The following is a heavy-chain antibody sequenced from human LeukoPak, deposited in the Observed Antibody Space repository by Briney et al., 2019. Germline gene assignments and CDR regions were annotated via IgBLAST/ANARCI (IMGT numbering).Heavy chain of an antibody. V-gene: IGHV4-59*01. CDR3: ARGITVTTTSDHLDF. CDR2: VFYTGTT. J-gene: IGHJ4*02. CDR1: GDFIRGYY. Sequence: SETLSLTCTFSGDFIRGYYWHWIRQPRGKGREWIGHVFYTGTTKYPPSLKSRIAISVDTSSNQSSLKLRSVTTADTAVYYCARGITVTTTSDHLDFWGQGILVTVPS. D-gene: IGHD4-17*01.